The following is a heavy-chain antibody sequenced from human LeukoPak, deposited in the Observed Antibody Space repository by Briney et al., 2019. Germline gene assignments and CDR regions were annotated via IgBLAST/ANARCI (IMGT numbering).Heavy chain of an antibody. CDR2: LNPYSGGT. V-gene: IGHV1-2*02. CDR3: ARGHRIINGLDV. CDR1: GYTLSDYY. J-gene: IGHJ6*02. Sequence: ASVKVSCKASGYTLSDYYIYWVRQAPGQGLEWLGWLNPYSGGTNYAQKFQGRVTLTRDPSISTAYMDLTTRTSHDARIYYCARGHRIINGLDVWGQGTTVIVSS.